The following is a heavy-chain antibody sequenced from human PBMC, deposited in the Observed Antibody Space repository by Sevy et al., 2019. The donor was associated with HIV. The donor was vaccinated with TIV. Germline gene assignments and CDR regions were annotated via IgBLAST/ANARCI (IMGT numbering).Heavy chain of an antibody. CDR1: GYTLTKLS. CDR3: ATVGLRYYSGASSYQGDWFDP. CDR2: FDPQDGET. J-gene: IGHJ5*02. Sequence: ASVKVSCKVSGYTLTKLSIHWVRQAPGKGLEWMGDFDPQDGETIYAERFQGRLTMTVDTSTDTAYMERSSLTSEDTAVYYCATVGLRYYSGASSYQGDWFDPWGQGTLVTVSS. V-gene: IGHV1-24*01. D-gene: IGHD2-15*01.